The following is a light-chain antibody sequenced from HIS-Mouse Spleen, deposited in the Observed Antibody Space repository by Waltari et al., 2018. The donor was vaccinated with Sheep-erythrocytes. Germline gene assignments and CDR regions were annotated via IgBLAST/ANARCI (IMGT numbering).Light chain of an antibody. CDR3: YSTDSSGNGV. CDR2: DVS. V-gene: IGLV2-11*01. CDR1: SSDVGGYNY. J-gene: IGLJ2*01. Sequence: QSALTQPRSVSGSPGQSVTISCTGTSSDVGGYNYVSWYQQHPGKAPKLMIYDVSKRPSGVPDRFSGSKSGNTASLTISGLQAEDEADYYCYSTDSSGNGVFSGGTKLTVL.